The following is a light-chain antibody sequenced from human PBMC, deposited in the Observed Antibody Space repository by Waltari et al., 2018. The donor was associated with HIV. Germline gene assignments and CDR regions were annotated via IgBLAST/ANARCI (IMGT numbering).Light chain of an antibody. CDR3: QQYGTSPPYT. J-gene: IGKJ2*01. CDR2: GAS. V-gene: IGKV3-20*01. CDR1: QSVSSSY. Sequence: EIVLTQSPGTLSLSPGERATLSCRASQSVSSSYLAWYQQKPGQAPRLLIYGASNRATGIPDRFSGSGSGTDFTRTISRLEPEDFAVYYCQQYGTSPPYTFGQGTKLEIK.